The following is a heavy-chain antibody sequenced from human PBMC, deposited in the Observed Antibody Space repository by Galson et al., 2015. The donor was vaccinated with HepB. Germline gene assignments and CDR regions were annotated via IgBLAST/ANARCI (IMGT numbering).Heavy chain of an antibody. CDR2: ISSNGGNT. CDR1: GFTFRSYA. V-gene: IGHV3-64D*06. CDR3: VKAERKGLRPLAYFDY. J-gene: IGHJ4*02. D-gene: IGHD3-16*01. Sequence: SLRLSCAASGFTFRSYAMHWVRQAPGKGLEYVSAISSNGGNTYDADSVTGRFTISRDNSKNTLYLQMSSLRAEDTAVYYCVKAERKGLRPLAYFDYSGEGTPGTVSS.